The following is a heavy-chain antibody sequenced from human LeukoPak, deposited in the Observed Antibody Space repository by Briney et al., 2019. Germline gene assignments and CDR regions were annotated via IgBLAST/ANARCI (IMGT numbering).Heavy chain of an antibody. D-gene: IGHD5-18*01. Sequence: ASVKVSCKASGYTFTSYGISWVRQAPGQGLEWMGWISAYNGNTNYAQKLQGRVTMTTDTSTSTAYMELRSLRSDDTAVYYCARDGNSYGYFYYYGMDVWGQGTTVTVSS. J-gene: IGHJ6*02. CDR2: ISAYNGNT. CDR1: GYTFTSYG. V-gene: IGHV1-18*01. CDR3: ARDGNSYGYFYYYGMDV.